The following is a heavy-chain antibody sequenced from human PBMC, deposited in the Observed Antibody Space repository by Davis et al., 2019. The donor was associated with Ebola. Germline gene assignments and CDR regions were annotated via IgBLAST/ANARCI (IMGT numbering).Heavy chain of an antibody. D-gene: IGHD3-22*01. CDR1: GGSVSSGSYY. CDR3: ARSSYYYDSSGYYSEYFQH. Sequence: SETLSLTCTVSGGSVSSGSYYWSWIRQPPGKGLEWIGYIYYSGSTNYNPSLKSRVTISVDTSKNQFSLKLSSVTAADTAVYYCARSSYYYDSSGYYSEYFQHWGQGTLVTVSS. J-gene: IGHJ1*01. V-gene: IGHV4-61*01. CDR2: IYYSGST.